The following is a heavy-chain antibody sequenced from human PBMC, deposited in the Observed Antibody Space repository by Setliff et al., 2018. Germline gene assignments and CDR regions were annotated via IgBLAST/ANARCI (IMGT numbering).Heavy chain of an antibody. CDR3: ARHASSYSDNSGYYYEIGYFRH. D-gene: IGHD3-22*01. Sequence: TLSLTCAVYGGSFSGYHWSWIRQPPGKGLEWIGEISHSGDPNYNPSLKSRVTISLDTSKNQFSLKLTSVTAADTAVYYCARHASSYSDNSGYYYEIGYFRHWGRGTLVTVSS. J-gene: IGHJ1*01. CDR1: GGSFSGYH. CDR2: ISHSGDP. V-gene: IGHV4-34*01.